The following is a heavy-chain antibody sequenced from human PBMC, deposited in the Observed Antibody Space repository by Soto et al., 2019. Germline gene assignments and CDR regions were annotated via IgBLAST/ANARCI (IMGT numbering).Heavy chain of an antibody. CDR1: GFTFSSYG. J-gene: IGHJ4*02. CDR2: ISYDGSNK. CDR3: AKAYCGGDCYLEPYYFDY. D-gene: IGHD2-21*01. V-gene: IGHV3-30*18. Sequence: QVQLVESGGGVVQPGRSLRLSCAASGFTFSSYGMHWVRQAPGKGLEWVAVISYDGSNKYYADSVKGRFTISRDNSKNTLYLQMNSLRAEDTAVYYCAKAYCGGDCYLEPYYFDYWGQGNLVTVSS.